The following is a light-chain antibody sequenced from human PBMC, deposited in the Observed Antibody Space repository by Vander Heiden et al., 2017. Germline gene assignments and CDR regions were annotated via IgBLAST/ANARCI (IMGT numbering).Light chain of an antibody. J-gene: IGKJ5*01. CDR2: AAS. CDR3: QQSNSTPIT. V-gene: IGKV1-39*01. Sequence: DIQMTQSPSHLSASVGDRVTITCRASQSISSFLNWYQQKPGKAPKLLIYAASRLRSGVPSRFSGSGSGTDFTLTISSLQPEDFVIYYCQQSNSTPITFGQGTRLEIK. CDR1: QSISSF.